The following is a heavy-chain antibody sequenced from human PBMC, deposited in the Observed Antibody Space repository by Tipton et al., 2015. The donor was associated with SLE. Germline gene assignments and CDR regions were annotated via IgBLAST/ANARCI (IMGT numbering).Heavy chain of an antibody. J-gene: IGHJ1*01. CDR2: VVGGGGST. Sequence: GSLRLSCSVSGFIFSISAMSCVRQAPGKGLEWVSAVVGGGGSTYYADSVKGRFTISRDSSMNTLYLQMNSLRAEDTAVYYCAKSQSGNYGYFHHWVHGTLVTVSS. CDR1: GFIFSISA. V-gene: IGHV3-23*01. D-gene: IGHD4-17*01. CDR3: AKSQSGNYGYFHH.